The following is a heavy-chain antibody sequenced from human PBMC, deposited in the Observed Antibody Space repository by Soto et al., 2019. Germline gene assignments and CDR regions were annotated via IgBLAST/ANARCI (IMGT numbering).Heavy chain of an antibody. V-gene: IGHV4-34*01. CDR2: INHSGST. Sequence: QVQLQQWGAGLLKPSETLSLTCAVYGGSFSGNYWSWIRQPPGKGLEWIGEINHSGSTNYNPSLKSRVTISVYSSKNQFSLKLSSVTAADTAVYYCARTSCGGDCYSPGAYGMDVWGQGTTVPVSS. CDR3: ARTSCGGDCYSPGAYGMDV. CDR1: GGSFSGNY. D-gene: IGHD2-21*02. J-gene: IGHJ6*02.